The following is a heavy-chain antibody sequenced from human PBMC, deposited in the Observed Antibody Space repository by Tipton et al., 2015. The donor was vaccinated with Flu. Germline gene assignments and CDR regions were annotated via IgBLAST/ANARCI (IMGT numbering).Heavy chain of an antibody. CDR1: GFTVSSNY. J-gene: IGHJ3*02. D-gene: IGHD5-24*01. CDR3: ARERPPKEWLPYDAFDI. V-gene: IGHV3-53*01. Sequence: VQLVQSGGGLIQPGGSLRLSCAASGFTVSSNYMSWVRQAPGKGLEWVSVIYSGGSTYYADSVKGRFTISRDNSKNTLYLQMNSLRAEDTAVYYCARERPPKEWLPYDAFDIWGQGTMVTVSS. CDR2: IYSGGST.